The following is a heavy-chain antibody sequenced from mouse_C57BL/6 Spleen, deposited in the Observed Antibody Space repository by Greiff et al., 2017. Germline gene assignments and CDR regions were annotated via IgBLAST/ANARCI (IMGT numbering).Heavy chain of an antibody. CDR3: AREGYYYGSRGDY. CDR1: GYTFTDYY. Sequence: EVQLQQSGPVLVKPGASVKMSCKASGYTFTDYYMNWVKQSHGKSLEWIGVINPYNGGTSYNQKFKGKATLTVDKSSSTAYMELNSLTSEDSAVYYCAREGYYYGSRGDYWGQGTTLTVSS. V-gene: IGHV1-19*01. D-gene: IGHD1-1*01. CDR2: INPYNGGT. J-gene: IGHJ2*01.